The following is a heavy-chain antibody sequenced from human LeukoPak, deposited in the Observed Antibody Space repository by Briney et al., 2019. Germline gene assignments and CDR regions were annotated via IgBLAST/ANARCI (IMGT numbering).Heavy chain of an antibody. CDR2: INPNSGGT. V-gene: IGHV1-2*04. D-gene: IGHD4-17*01. J-gene: IGHJ6*02. Sequence: ASVKVSCKASGYTFTGYYMHRVRQAPGQGLEWMGWINPNSGGTNYAQKFQGWVTMTRDTSISTAYMELSRLRSDDTAVYYCARAPGDYPGTYYYYGMDVWGQGTTVTVSS. CDR3: ARAPGDYPGTYYYYGMDV. CDR1: GYTFTGYY.